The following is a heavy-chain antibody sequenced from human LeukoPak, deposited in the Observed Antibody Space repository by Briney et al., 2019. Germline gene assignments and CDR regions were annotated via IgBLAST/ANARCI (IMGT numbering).Heavy chain of an antibody. V-gene: IGHV1-69*13. Sequence: SVKVSCKASGYTFTSYYIHWVRQAPGQGLEWMGGIIPIFGTANYAQKFQGRVTITADESTSTAYMELSSLRSEDTAVYYCARGYYYDSSGYYYLHFVLPGPWYYFDYWGQGTLVTVSS. CDR3: ARGYYYDSSGYYYLHFVLPGPWYYFDY. CDR2: IIPIFGTA. J-gene: IGHJ4*02. D-gene: IGHD3-22*01. CDR1: GYTFTSYY.